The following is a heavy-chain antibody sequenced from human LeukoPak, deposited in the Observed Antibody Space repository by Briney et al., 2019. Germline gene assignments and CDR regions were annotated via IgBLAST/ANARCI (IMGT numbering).Heavy chain of an antibody. Sequence: PSETLSLTCTVSGGSISSYYWSWIRQPAGKGLEWIGRMYTSGSTNYNPSLKSRVTMSVDTSKNQFSLKLSSVTAADTAVYYCARQRKWFGELLAFDPWGQGTLVTVSS. CDR1: GGSISSYY. CDR3: ARQRKWFGELLAFDP. J-gene: IGHJ5*02. V-gene: IGHV4-4*07. CDR2: MYTSGST. D-gene: IGHD3-10*01.